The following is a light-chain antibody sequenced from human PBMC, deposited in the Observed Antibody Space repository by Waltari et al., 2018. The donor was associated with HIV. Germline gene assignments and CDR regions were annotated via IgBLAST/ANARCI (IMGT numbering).Light chain of an antibody. CDR3: QQRKNWPLT. CDR2: DTS. CDR1: QTISGF. Sequence: EIVLTQSPATLSLSPGERATLSSRASQTISGFLVWYQQKPGQAPRLVMYDTSTRATGIPAMFSGSGSETDFTLTISGLEPGDFAVYYCQQRKNWPLTFGGGTKLEIK. V-gene: IGKV3-11*01. J-gene: IGKJ4*01.